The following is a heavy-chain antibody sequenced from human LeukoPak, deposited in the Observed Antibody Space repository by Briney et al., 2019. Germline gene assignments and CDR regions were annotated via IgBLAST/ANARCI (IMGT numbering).Heavy chain of an antibody. CDR3: ARYYLQWLARSTNWFDP. V-gene: IGHV4-34*01. CDR2: INHSGST. J-gene: IGHJ5*02. D-gene: IGHD6-19*01. CDR1: GGSFSGYY. Sequence: SETLSLTCAVYGGSFSGYYWSWIRQPPGKGLEWIGEINHSGSTNYNPSLKSRVTISVDTSKNQFSLKLRSVTAADTAVYYCARYYLQWLARSTNWFDPWGQGTPVTVSS.